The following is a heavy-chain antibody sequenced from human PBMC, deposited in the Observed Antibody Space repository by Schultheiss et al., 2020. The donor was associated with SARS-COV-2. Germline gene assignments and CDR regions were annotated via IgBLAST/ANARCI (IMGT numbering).Heavy chain of an antibody. V-gene: IGHV4-31*03. D-gene: IGHD2-15*01. CDR3: AREHCSGGSCPVGDV. J-gene: IGHJ6*02. CDR2: IYYSGST. Sequence: SETLSLTCTVSGGSISSGGYYWSWIRQHPGKGLEWIGYIYYSGSTYYNPSLKSRVTISVDTSKNQFSLKLSSVTAADTAVYYCAREHCSGGSCPVGDVWGQGTTVTVSS. CDR1: GGSISSGGYY.